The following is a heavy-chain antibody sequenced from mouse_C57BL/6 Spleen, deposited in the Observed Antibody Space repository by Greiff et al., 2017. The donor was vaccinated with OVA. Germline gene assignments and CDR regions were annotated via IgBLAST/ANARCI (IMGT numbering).Heavy chain of an antibody. D-gene: IGHD2-4*01. CDR1: GYTFTDYY. Sequence: VMLVESGAELVRPGASVKLSCKASGYTFTDYYINWVKQRPGQGLEWIARIYPGSGNTYYNEKFKGKATLTAEKSSSTAYMQLSSLTSEDSAVYFCAREGSDYDPYFDYWGQGTTLTVSS. V-gene: IGHV1-76*01. CDR2: IYPGSGNT. CDR3: AREGSDYDPYFDY. J-gene: IGHJ2*01.